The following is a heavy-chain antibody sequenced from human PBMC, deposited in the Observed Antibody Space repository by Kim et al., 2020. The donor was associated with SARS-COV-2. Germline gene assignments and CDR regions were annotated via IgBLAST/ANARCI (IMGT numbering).Heavy chain of an antibody. J-gene: IGHJ4*02. CDR1: GGSFSGYY. V-gene: IGHV4-34*01. CDR2: INHSGST. Sequence: SETLSLTCAVYGGSFSGYYWSWIRQPPGKGLEWIGEINHSGSTNYNPSLKSRVTISVDTSKNQFSLKLSSVTAADTAVYYCARDANGGTIYYFDYWGQGTLVTVSS. CDR3: ARDANGGTIYYFDY. D-gene: IGHD2-15*01.